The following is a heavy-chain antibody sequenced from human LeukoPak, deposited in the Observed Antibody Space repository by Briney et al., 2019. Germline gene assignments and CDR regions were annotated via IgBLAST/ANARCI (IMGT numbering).Heavy chain of an antibody. Sequence: SETLSLTCTVSGGSISSGSYYWTWIRQPAGKGLEWIGRMYTSGSTNYNPSLKSRVTISVDTSKNQFSLKLSSVTAADTAVYYCARAHAFDIWGQGTMVTVSS. J-gene: IGHJ3*02. CDR3: ARAHAFDI. CDR2: MYTSGST. V-gene: IGHV4-61*02. CDR1: GGSISSGSYY.